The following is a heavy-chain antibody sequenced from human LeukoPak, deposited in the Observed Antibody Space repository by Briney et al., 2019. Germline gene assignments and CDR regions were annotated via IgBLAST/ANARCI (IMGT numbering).Heavy chain of an antibody. CDR1: GFTVSSHY. CDR3: AKASTVTVRSNFDY. D-gene: IGHD4-11*01. Sequence: GGSLRLSCAASGFTVSSHYINWVRQAPGKGLEWVSVFYSGGSTFYADSVKGRFTISRDNSKNTLYLQMNSLRAEDTAVYYCAKASTVTVRSNFDYWGQGTLVTVSS. V-gene: IGHV3-53*01. J-gene: IGHJ4*02. CDR2: FYSGGST.